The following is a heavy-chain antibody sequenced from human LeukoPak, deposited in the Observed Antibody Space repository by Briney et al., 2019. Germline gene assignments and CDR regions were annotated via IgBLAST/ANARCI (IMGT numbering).Heavy chain of an antibody. J-gene: IGHJ4*02. CDR2: ISSSSSTI. Sequence: PGGSLRLSCAASGFTFSSYSMNWVRQAPGKGLEWVSYISSSSSTIYYADSVKGRFTISRDNAKNSLYLQMNSLRAEGTAVYYCATELLWFGELFRDFDYWGQGTLVTVSS. V-gene: IGHV3-48*01. CDR3: ATELLWFGELFRDFDY. D-gene: IGHD3-10*01. CDR1: GFTFSSYS.